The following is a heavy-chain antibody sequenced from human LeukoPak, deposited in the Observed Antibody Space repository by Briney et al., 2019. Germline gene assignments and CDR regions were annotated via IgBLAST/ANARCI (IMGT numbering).Heavy chain of an antibody. CDR3: AGLSDSSGYYYDGVDY. Sequence: SETLSLTCTVSGGSVSGYYWSWIRQPPGKGLEWIGYIYYSGSTNYNPSLKSRVTISVDTSKNQFSLKLSSVTAADTAVYYCAGLSDSSGYYYDGVDYWGQGTLVTVSS. J-gene: IGHJ4*02. D-gene: IGHD3-22*01. CDR1: GGSVSGYY. CDR2: IYYSGST. V-gene: IGHV4-59*02.